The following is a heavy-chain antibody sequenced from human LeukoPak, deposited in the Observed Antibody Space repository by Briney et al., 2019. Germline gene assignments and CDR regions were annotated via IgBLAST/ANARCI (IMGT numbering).Heavy chain of an antibody. D-gene: IGHD6-19*01. CDR3: ARVGSGWAFDI. CDR1: GFTFSTYW. CDR2: IKQDGSDK. J-gene: IGHJ3*02. Sequence: GGSLRLSCAASGFTFSTYWMSWVRQAPGKGLEWVASIKQDGSDKYYVDSVKGRFTISRDNAKNSLYLQMNSLRAEDTAVYYCARVGSGWAFDIWGQGTMVTVSS. V-gene: IGHV3-7*01.